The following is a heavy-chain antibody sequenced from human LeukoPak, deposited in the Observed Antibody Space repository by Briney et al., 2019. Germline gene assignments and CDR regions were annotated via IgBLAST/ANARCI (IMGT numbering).Heavy chain of an antibody. CDR2: IKQDGSDK. V-gene: IGHV3-7*01. CDR1: GFTFSSYW. J-gene: IGHJ4*02. CDR3: VRSMARGVTPLYYFDY. D-gene: IGHD3-10*01. Sequence: GGSLRLSCAASGFTFSSYWMIWVRRAPGKGLQWVANIKQDGSDKYYADSVKGRITISRDNAKNSVYLQMNSLRAEDTAVYYCVRSMARGVTPLYYFDYWGQGNLVTVSS.